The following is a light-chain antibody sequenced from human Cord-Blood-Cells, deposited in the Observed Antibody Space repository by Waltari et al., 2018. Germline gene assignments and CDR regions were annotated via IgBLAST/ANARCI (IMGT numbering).Light chain of an antibody. V-gene: IGLV3-1*01. Sequence: SYELTQPPSVSVSPGQTASITCSGDKLGDKYVCWYQQKPGQSPVLVIYQGSKRPSGIPERFSGPNSGNTATLTIGGTQAMDEADYYCQAWDSSTVVFGGGTKLTVL. CDR1: KLGDKY. CDR3: QAWDSSTVV. J-gene: IGLJ2*01. CDR2: QGS.